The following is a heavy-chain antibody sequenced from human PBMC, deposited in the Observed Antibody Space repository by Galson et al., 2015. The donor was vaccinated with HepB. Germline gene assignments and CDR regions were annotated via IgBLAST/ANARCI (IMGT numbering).Heavy chain of an antibody. CDR2: IYYSGST. CDR3: ASQDTYYDFWSGLGGGAFDI. Sequence: TLSLTCTVSGGSISSGGYYWSWIRQHPGQGLEWIGYIYYSGSTYYNPSLKSRVTISVDTSKNQFSLKLSSVTAADTAVYYCASQDTYYDFWSGLGGGAFDIWGQGTMVTVSS. D-gene: IGHD3-3*01. V-gene: IGHV4-31*03. J-gene: IGHJ3*02. CDR1: GGSISSGGYY.